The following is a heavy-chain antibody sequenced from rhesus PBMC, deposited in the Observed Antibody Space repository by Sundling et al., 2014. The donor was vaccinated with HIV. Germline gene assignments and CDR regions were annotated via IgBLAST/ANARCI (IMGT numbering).Heavy chain of an antibody. CDR3: AKSPLAGVPGTDYFDY. J-gene: IGHJ4*01. CDR1: GFIFSSYG. Sequence: EVQLVESGGGLVQPGGSLRLSCAASGFIFSSYGMYWVRQAPGKGLEWISAISSGGGSTHYADSVKGRFTISRDNSKNTLSLQMNSLRAEDTAVYYCAKSPLAGVPGTDYFDYWGRGSPGHRLL. D-gene: IGHD2-2*01. V-gene: IGHV3S42*01. CDR2: ISSGGGST.